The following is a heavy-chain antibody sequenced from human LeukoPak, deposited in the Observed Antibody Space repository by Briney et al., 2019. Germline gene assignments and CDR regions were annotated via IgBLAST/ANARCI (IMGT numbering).Heavy chain of an antibody. CDR1: GFTFSSYS. J-gene: IGHJ4*02. V-gene: IGHV3-21*01. CDR2: ISSSSSYI. Sequence: GGSLRLSCAASGFTFSSYSMNWVRQASGKGLEWVSSISSSSSYIYYADSVKGRFTISRDNAKNSLYLQLNSLRAEDTAVYYCARMASYSSGYPFDYWGQGTLVTVSS. CDR3: ARMASYSSGYPFDY. D-gene: IGHD6-19*01.